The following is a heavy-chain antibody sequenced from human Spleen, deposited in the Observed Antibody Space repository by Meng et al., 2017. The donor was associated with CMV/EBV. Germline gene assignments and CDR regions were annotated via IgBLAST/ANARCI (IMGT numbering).Heavy chain of an antibody. D-gene: IGHD3-22*01. CDR1: GFSFSSYA. J-gene: IGHJ6*02. CDR2: ISGSGGIT. Sequence: GGSLRLSCAASGFSFSSYAMTWVRQAPGKGLEWVSVISGSGGITYYADSVKGRVTISRDNSKNTLYLQMNSLRAEDTAAYYCASGYDYSYYYYGMDVWGQGTTVTVSS. CDR3: ASGYDYSYYYYGMDV. V-gene: IGHV3-23*01.